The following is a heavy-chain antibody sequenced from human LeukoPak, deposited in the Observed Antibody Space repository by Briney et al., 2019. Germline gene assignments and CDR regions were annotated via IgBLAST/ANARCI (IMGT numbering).Heavy chain of an antibody. CDR1: GGSISSGGYY. D-gene: IGHD6-13*01. Sequence: PSQTLSLTCTVSGGSISSGGYYWSWIRQPPGKGLEWIGYIYHSGSTYYNPSLKSRVTISVGRSKNQFSLKLSSVTAADTAVYYCARETIAAALPAWGQGTLVTVSS. CDR2: IYHSGST. V-gene: IGHV4-30-2*01. J-gene: IGHJ4*02. CDR3: ARETIAAALPA.